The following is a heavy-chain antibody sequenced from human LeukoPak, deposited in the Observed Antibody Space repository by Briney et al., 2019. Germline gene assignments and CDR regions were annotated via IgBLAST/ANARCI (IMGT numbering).Heavy chain of an antibody. Sequence: KPSETLSLTCTVSGGSISSSSYYWGWIRQPPGKGLEWIGSINYSGSTYYNPSLKSRVTISVDTSKNQFSLKLSSVTAADTAVYYCAHASWPGYMDVWGKGTTVTVSS. V-gene: IGHV4-39*01. D-gene: IGHD2-2*01. CDR1: GGSISSSSYY. J-gene: IGHJ6*03. CDR2: INYSGST. CDR3: AHASWPGYMDV.